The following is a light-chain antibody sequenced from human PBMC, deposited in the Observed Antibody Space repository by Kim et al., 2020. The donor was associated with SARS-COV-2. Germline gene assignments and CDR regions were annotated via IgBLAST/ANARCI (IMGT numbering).Light chain of an antibody. Sequence: ASLGDRVTITCRASQTIITWLAWFQQKPGKAPKLLIYDASTLQSGVPSRFSASGSGTEFTLTINSLQPDDFATYYCQQYHSYSGTFGQGTKVEVK. CDR3: QQYHSYSGT. CDR2: DAS. CDR1: QTIITW. J-gene: IGKJ1*01. V-gene: IGKV1-5*01.